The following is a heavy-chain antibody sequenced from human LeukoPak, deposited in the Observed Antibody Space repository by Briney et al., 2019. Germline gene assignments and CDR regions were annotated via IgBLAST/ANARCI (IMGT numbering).Heavy chain of an antibody. CDR2: LSYRVGTP. V-gene: IGHV1-69*05. D-gene: IGHD3-22*01. CDR1: GGTLNTYA. CDR3: ARDGLYYDDSSGYEFHH. J-gene: IGHJ1*01. Sequence: SVKVSCKASGGTLNTYAISWVRQAPGQGLEWMGRLSYRVGTPTYAQRFEGRISITTDESTGTDYMELRSLRSEDTALYYCARDGLYYDDSSGYEFHHWGQGSLVIVSS.